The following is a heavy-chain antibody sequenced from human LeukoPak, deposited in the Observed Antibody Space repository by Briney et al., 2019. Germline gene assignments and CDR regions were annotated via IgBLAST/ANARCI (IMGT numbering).Heavy chain of an antibody. V-gene: IGHV4-4*07. J-gene: IGHJ4*02. Sequence: SETLSLTCTVSGGPITSHYWSWIRQPAGKELEWIGRINTRGSSNYNPSLKSRVTMSVDMSKNQFSLKLRSVTAADTAVYYCARDFERDSYYFDKWGQGTRVTVSS. CDR2: INTRGSS. D-gene: IGHD5-24*01. CDR3: ARDFERDSYYFDK. CDR1: GGPITSHY.